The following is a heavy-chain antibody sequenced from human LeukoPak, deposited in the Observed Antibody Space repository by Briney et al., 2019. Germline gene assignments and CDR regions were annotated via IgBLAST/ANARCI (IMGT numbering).Heavy chain of an antibody. V-gene: IGHV3-30-3*01. Sequence: VGSLRLSCAASGFTFSSYAMHWVRQAPGKGLEWVAVISYDGSNKYYADSVKGRFTISRDNSKNTLYLQMNSLRAEDTAVYYCAGSYWDYWGQGTLVTVSS. D-gene: IGHD1-26*01. CDR3: AGSYWDY. CDR1: GFTFSSYA. CDR2: ISYDGSNK. J-gene: IGHJ4*02.